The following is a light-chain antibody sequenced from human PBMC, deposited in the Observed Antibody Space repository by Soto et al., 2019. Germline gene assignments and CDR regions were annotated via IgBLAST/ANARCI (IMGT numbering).Light chain of an antibody. CDR2: WAS. V-gene: IGKV4-1*01. Sequence: DIVMTQSPDSLAVSLGERVTINCKSSQSVLYSPNNKNYLAWYQQKPGQPPKLLISWASTRESGVPERFSGSGSVTDFTLTISSLQAEDVAVYYCQQYYNTPLTFGGGTKVEIK. CDR3: QQYYNTPLT. J-gene: IGKJ4*01. CDR1: QSVLYSPNNKNY.